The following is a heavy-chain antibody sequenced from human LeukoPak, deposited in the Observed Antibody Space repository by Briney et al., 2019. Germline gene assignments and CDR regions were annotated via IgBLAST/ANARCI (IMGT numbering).Heavy chain of an antibody. D-gene: IGHD3-3*01. CDR3: ARRGPWGGSFDY. CDR1: GGSVSSDY. CDR2: IFYTGSN. Sequence: SETLSLTCTVSGGSVSSDYWSWIRQAPGKGLEWIGFIFYTGSNNYNPSLKSRVTMSVDTSKNQFSLRLNSVTAADTAVYYCARRGPWGGSFDYWGQGALVTVSS. V-gene: IGHV4-59*08. J-gene: IGHJ4*02.